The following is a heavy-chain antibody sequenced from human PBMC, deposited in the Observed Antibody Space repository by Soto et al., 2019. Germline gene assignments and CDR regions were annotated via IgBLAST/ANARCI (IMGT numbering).Heavy chain of an antibody. CDR1: GYTFTSYD. V-gene: IGHV1-8*01. Sequence: ASVKVSCKASGYTFTSYDINWVRQATGQGLEWMGWMNPNSGNTGYAQKFQGRVTMTRNTSISTAYMELSSLRSEDTAVYYCARGHYYYGSGSSPFDYWGQGTLVTVSS. D-gene: IGHD3-10*01. CDR2: MNPNSGNT. CDR3: ARGHYYYGSGSSPFDY. J-gene: IGHJ4*02.